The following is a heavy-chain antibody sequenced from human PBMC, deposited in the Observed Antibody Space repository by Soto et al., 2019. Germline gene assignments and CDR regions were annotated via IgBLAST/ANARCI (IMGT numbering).Heavy chain of an antibody. J-gene: IGHJ6*02. CDR3: ARDRDLISDYYYGMDV. V-gene: IGHV1-2*04. CDR2: INPNSGGT. Sequence: ASVKVSCKASGYTFTGYYMHWVRQAPGQGLEWMGWINPNSGGTNYAQKFQGWVTMTRDTSISTAYMELSRLRSDDTAVYYCARDRDLISDYYYGMDVWGQGTTVTVSS. D-gene: IGHD2-15*01. CDR1: GYTFTGYY.